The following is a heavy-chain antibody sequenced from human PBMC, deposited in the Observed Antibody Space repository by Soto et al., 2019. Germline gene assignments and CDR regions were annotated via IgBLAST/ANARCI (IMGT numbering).Heavy chain of an antibody. CDR1: GFTFSSYA. D-gene: IGHD3-22*01. V-gene: IGHV3-23*05. CDR3: AKVVTPRLYYYDSRRINDAFDI. J-gene: IGHJ3*02. CDR2: IEISARAT. Sequence: PGGSLRLSCIASGFTFSSYAMIWVRQAPGKGPEWVSSIEISARATYYADPVKGRFTISRDDSKNTLYLQMNSLRAEDTAVYYCAKVVTPRLYYYDSRRINDAFDIWGQGTMVTVSS.